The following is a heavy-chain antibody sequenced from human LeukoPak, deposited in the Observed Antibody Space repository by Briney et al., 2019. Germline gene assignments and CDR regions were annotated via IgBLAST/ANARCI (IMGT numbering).Heavy chain of an antibody. Sequence: GGSLRLSCAASGFTFDDYGMSWVRQAPGKGLEWVSYISSSSTIYYADSVKGRFTVSRDNAKNSLYLQMNSLRAEDTAVYYCARLGIITAAGSNDYWAREPWSPSPQ. CDR1: GFTFDDYG. CDR3: ARLGIITAAGSNDY. D-gene: IGHD6-13*01. CDR2: ISSSSTI. V-gene: IGHV3-69-1*01. J-gene: IGHJ4*02.